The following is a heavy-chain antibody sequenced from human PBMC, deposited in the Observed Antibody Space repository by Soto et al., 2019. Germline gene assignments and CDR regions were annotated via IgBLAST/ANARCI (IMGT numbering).Heavy chain of an antibody. CDR1: GFTFSSYA. V-gene: IGHV3-23*01. CDR3: ARGLGGYEILRGGDYYYAMDV. J-gene: IGHJ6*02. D-gene: IGHD3-9*01. Sequence: PGGSLRLSCAASGFTFSSYAMSWVRQAPGKGLEWVSAISGSGGSTYYADSVKGRFTISRDNSKNVLFLQMNSLRADDTAVYYCARGLGGYEILRGGDYYYAMDVWGQGTTVTVSS. CDR2: ISGSGGST.